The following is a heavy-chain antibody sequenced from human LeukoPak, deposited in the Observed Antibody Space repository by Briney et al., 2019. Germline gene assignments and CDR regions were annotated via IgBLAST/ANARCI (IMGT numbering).Heavy chain of an antibody. V-gene: IGHV4-59*11. D-gene: IGHD2-21*02. CDR3: ARTARSAFDI. Sequence: SETLSLTCTGSGGCISSHYWRWIRQPTGKGLEWIGDIYYSGSTNYKPSLKSRVTISGDTSKNQFSLKLSSLTAADTAVYYCARTARSAFDIWGQGTMVTVSS. CDR2: IYYSGST. J-gene: IGHJ3*02. CDR1: GGCISSHY.